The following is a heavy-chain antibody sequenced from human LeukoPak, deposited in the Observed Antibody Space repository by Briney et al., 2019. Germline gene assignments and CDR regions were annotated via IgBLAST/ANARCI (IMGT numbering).Heavy chain of an antibody. CDR3: ARRLGGSSSFDYAFDI. D-gene: IGHD6-13*01. Sequence: SGGSLRLSCAASGFTFSSYSMNWVRQAPGKGLEWVAAISTTSGNIYYADSVKGRFTISRDNAKNSLYLQMNSLRAEDTAVYYCARRLGGSSSFDYAFDIWGQGTMVTVSS. V-gene: IGHV3-21*01. CDR1: GFTFSSYS. CDR2: ISTTSGNI. J-gene: IGHJ3*02.